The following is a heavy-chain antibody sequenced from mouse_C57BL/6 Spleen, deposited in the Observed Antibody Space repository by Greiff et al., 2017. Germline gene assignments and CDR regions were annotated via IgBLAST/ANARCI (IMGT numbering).Heavy chain of an antibody. Sequence: VQLKQSGAELVRPGASVKLSCTASGFNIKDYYMHWVKQRPEQGLEWIGRIDPEGGDTEYAPKFQGKATMTADTSSNTAYLQLSSLTSEDTAVYYCTWGTSWSPDYWGQGTTLTVSS. D-gene: IGHD3-3*01. CDR1: GFNIKDYY. CDR2: IDPEGGDT. V-gene: IGHV14-1*01. CDR3: TWGTSWSPDY. J-gene: IGHJ2*01.